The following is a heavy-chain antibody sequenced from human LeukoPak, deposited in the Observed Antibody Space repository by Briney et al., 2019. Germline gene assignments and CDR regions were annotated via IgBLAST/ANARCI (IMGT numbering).Heavy chain of an antibody. Sequence: KTSETLSLTCAVYGGSFSGYYWSWIRQPPGKGLEWIGEINHSGSTNYNPSLKSRVTISVDTSKNQFSLKLSSVTAADTAVYYCAGERGSGYYWGQGTLVTVSS. J-gene: IGHJ4*02. CDR1: GGSFSGYY. D-gene: IGHD3-3*01. V-gene: IGHV4-34*01. CDR3: AGERGSGYY. CDR2: INHSGST.